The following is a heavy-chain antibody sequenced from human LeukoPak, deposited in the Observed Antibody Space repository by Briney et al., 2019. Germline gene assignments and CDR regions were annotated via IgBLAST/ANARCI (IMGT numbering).Heavy chain of an antibody. V-gene: IGHV4-59*08. J-gene: IGHJ4*02. CDR1: GGSISSYY. CDR2: IYYSGST. CDR3: ARSPYYDSSPFDY. Sequence: SETLSLTCTVSGGSISSYYWSWIRQPRGKGLEWIGYIYYSGSTNYNPSLKSRVTISVDTSKNQFSLKLSSVTAADTAVYYCARSPYYDSSPFDYWGQGTLVTVSS. D-gene: IGHD3-22*01.